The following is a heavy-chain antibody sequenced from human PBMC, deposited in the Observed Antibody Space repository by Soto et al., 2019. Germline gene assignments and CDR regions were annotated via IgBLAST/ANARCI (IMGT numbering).Heavy chain of an antibody. CDR3: ASEDGITGTTIDY. CDR2: ISYDGSNK. D-gene: IGHD1-7*01. J-gene: IGHJ4*02. Sequence: QVQLVESGGGVVQPGRSLRLSCAASGFTFSSYAMHWVRQAPGKGLEWVAVISYDGSNKYYADSVKGRFTISRDNSKNTKYLEINSLRTKDTAVYDRASEDGITGTTIDYWGQGTLVTGSS. CDR1: GFTFSSYA. V-gene: IGHV3-30-3*01.